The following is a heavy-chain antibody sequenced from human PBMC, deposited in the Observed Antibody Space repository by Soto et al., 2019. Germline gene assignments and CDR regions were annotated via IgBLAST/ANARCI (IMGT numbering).Heavy chain of an antibody. Sequence: ASVKVSCKASGYTFTSYYMHWVRQAPGQGLEWMGIINPSGGSTSYAQKFQGRVTMTRDTSTSTVYMELSSLRSEDTAVYYCARDSRYYVFWVVLPKASYSSYMDVWGKGPTVTVSS. CDR1: GYTFTSYY. D-gene: IGHD3-3*01. J-gene: IGHJ6*03. CDR3: ARDSRYYVFWVVLPKASYSSYMDV. V-gene: IGHV1-46*03. CDR2: INPSGGST.